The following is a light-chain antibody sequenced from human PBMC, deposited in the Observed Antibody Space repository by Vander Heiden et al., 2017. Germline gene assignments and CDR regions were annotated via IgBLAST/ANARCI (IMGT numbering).Light chain of an antibody. V-gene: IGLV1-40*01. J-gene: IGLJ1*01. CDR3: QSYDSSLSVYV. CDR2: GNS. CDR1: SSNIGAGYD. Sequence: QSVLTQPPSVSGAPGHRVTISCTGSSSNIGAGYDVHWYQQLPGTAPKLLIYGNSNRPSGVPDRFSGSKSGTSASLAITGLQAEDEADYYCQSYDSSLSVYVFGTGTKVTVL.